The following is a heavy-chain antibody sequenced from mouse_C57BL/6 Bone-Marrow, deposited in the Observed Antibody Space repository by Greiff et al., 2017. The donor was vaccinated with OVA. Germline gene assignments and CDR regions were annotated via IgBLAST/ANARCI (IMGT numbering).Heavy chain of an antibody. CDR2: ISSGGSYT. CDR3: ASFYYGSSYGYFDV. V-gene: IGHV5-6*02. Sequence: EVKLVESGGDLVKPGGSLKLSCAASGFTFSSYGMSWVRQTPDKRLEWVATISSGGSYTYYPDSVKGRFTISRDNAKNTLYLQMSSLKSEDTAMYYCASFYYGSSYGYFDVWGTGTTVTVSS. D-gene: IGHD1-1*01. CDR1: GFTFSSYG. J-gene: IGHJ1*03.